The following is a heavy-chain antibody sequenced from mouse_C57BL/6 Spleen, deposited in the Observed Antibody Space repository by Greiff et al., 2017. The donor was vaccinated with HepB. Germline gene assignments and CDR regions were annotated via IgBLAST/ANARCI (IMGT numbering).Heavy chain of an antibody. CDR1: GYAFTNYL. J-gene: IGHJ1*03. V-gene: IGHV1-54*01. CDR2: INPGSGGT. Sequence: VMLVESGAELVRPGTSVKVSCKASGYAFTNYLIEWVKQRPGQGLEWIGVINPGSGGTNYNEKFKGKATLTADKSSSTAYMQLSSLTSEDSAVYFCARSDRYFDVWGTGTTVTVSS. CDR3: ARSDRYFDV.